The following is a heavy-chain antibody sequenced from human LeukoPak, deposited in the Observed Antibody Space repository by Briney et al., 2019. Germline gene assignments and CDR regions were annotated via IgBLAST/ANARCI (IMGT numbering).Heavy chain of an antibody. CDR2: ISYDGDNK. CDR3: AKDRRGSGWYNYFDY. Sequence: PGGSLRLSCAASGFTFSSYGMHWVRQAPGKGLEWVAVISYDGDNKYYADSVKGRFTISRDNSKNTLYLQMNSLGAEDTAVYYCAKDRRGSGWYNYFDYWGQGTLVTVSS. V-gene: IGHV3-30*18. J-gene: IGHJ4*02. D-gene: IGHD6-19*01. CDR1: GFTFSSYG.